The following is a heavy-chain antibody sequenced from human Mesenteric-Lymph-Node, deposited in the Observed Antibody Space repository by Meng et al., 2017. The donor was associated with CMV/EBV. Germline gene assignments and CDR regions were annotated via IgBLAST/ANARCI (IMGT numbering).Heavy chain of an antibody. Sequence: EVHVVASGVGFVQPGAALRLSCAASGFNVRDKFMGLVRQAPGKGLEWVCIIYRGDNTYYIDSVKDRFTVSRDNSKNTMYLQMNSLRVEDTAVFYCTGDSVSNPNLDYWGQGTLVTVSS. CDR3: TGDSVSNPNLDY. CDR2: IYRGDNT. D-gene: IGHD3-10*01. V-gene: IGHV3-66*01. CDR1: GFNVRDKF. J-gene: IGHJ4*02.